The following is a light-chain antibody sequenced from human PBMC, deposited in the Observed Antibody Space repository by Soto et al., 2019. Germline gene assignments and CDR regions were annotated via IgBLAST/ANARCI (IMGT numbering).Light chain of an antibody. CDR1: SSDVGAYKF. J-gene: IGLJ1*01. Sequence: QPVLTQPASVSGSPGQSVTISCTGTSSDVGAYKFVSWFQHHPGKAPKVIIYEVSNRPSGVSNRFSGSKSGNTASLTISRLQAEDEADYYCCSYTTSSTHVFGTGTKVTVL. V-gene: IGLV2-14*01. CDR2: EVS. CDR3: CSYTTSSTHV.